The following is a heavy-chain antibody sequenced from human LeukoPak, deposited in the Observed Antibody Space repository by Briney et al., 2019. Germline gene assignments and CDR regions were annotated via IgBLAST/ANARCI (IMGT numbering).Heavy chain of an antibody. CDR1: GGSISSGDYF. V-gene: IGHV4-61*09. Sequence: PSQTLSLTCTVSGGSISSGDYFWSWIRQPPGKGLEWIGYIYSTGSTNYNPSLRGRVTISVDTSKNQFSLKLSSVTAADTAVYYCAGYCSGGSCPDSWGQGTLVTVSS. CDR2: IYSTGST. CDR3: AGYCSGGSCPDS. J-gene: IGHJ4*02. D-gene: IGHD2-15*01.